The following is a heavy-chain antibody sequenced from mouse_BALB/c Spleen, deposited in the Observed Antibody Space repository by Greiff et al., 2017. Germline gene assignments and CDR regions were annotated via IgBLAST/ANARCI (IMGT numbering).Heavy chain of an antibody. J-gene: IGHJ4*01. CDR2: IYPGDGDT. D-gene: IGHD1-1*01. CDR3: ARRTTVVPYAMDY. CDR1: GYTFTSYW. V-gene: IGHV1-87*01. Sequence: VQLQESGAELARPGASVKLSCKASGYTFTSYWMQWVKQRPGQGLEWIGAIYPGDGDTRYTQKFKGKATLTADKSSSTAYMQLSSLASEDSAVYYCARRTTVVPYAMDYWGQGTSVTVSS.